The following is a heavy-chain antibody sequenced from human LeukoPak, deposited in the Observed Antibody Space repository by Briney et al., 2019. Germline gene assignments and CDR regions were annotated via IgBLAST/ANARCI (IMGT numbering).Heavy chain of an antibody. J-gene: IGHJ4*02. CDR1: GYTFTGYY. Sequence: GASVKVSCKASGYTFTGYYMHWVRQAPGQGLEWMGWINPNSGGTNYAQKFRGRVTMTRDTSISTAYMELSRLRSDDTAVYYCARVLYVWGSYRYSPGDYWGQGTLVTVSS. CDR3: ARVLYVWGSYRYSPGDY. V-gene: IGHV1-2*02. D-gene: IGHD3-16*02. CDR2: INPNSGGT.